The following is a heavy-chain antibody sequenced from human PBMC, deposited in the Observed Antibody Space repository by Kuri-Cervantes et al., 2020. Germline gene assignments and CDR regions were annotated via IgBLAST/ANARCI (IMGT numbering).Heavy chain of an antibody. D-gene: IGHD3-3*01. J-gene: IGHJ4*02. CDR3: ARDRTPYYDFWSGYSPFDY. Sequence: GGSLRLSCEASGLTFDDYGMSWVRHAPGKGLEWVSGINWNGGSTGYADYVKGRFTISRDNAKNSLYLQMNSLRAEDTAVYYCARDRTPYYDFWSGYSPFDYWGQGTLVTVSS. CDR2: INWNGGST. CDR1: GLTFDDYG. V-gene: IGHV3-20*04.